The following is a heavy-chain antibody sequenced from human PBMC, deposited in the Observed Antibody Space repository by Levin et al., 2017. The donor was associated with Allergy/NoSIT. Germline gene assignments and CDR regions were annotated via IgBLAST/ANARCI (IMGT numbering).Heavy chain of an antibody. CDR3: ARGGRYCSSTSCYRLDY. Sequence: SVKVSCKASGGTFSSYAISWVRQAPGQGLEWMGGIIPIFGTANYAQKFQGRVTITADESTSTAYMELSSLRSEDTAVYYCARGGRYCSSTSCYRLDYWGQGTLVTVSS. CDR1: GGTFSSYA. V-gene: IGHV1-69*13. D-gene: IGHD2-2*01. J-gene: IGHJ4*02. CDR2: IIPIFGTA.